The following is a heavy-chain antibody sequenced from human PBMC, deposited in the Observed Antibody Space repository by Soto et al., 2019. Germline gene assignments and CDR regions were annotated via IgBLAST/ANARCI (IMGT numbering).Heavy chain of an antibody. Sequence: SETLCLTCTVSGGSVSSSSDYWGSVREPPGKGLEWIGSVYYSGSTYHNPSLESRVTISVDKSKNQFSLKLMSLSAADTAVYYCGRLEGLATISYYFDYWGQGALVTVSS. D-gene: IGHD3-9*01. CDR1: GGSVSSSSDY. CDR2: VYYSGST. J-gene: IGHJ4*02. CDR3: GRLEGLATISYYFDY. V-gene: IGHV4-39*01.